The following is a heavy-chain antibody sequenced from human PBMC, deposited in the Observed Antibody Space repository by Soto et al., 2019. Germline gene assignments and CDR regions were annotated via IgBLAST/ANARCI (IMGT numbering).Heavy chain of an antibody. J-gene: IGHJ1*01. CDR2: MSYDGSTK. Sequence: QVQLVESGGDVVQPGRSLRLSCSASGFTFSSYSVHWVRQAPGKGLEWLAFMSYDGSTKYYADSVKGGFTGSRDNSKNTMYLQMASLRTEDTAVYYCARDAYDDPPGYFQHLGQGILLTVSS. CDR1: GFTFSSYS. CDR3: ARDAYDDPPGYFQH. V-gene: IGHV3-30-3*01. D-gene: IGHD3-22*01.